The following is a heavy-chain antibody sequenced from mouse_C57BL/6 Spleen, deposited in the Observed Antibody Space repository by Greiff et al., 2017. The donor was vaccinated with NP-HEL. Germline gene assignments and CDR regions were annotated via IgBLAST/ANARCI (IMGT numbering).Heavy chain of an antibody. D-gene: IGHD2-5*01. Sequence: QVQLQQSGAELARPGASVKLSCKASGYTFTSYGISWVKQRTGQGLEWIGEIYPRSGNTYYNEKFKGKATLTADKSSSTAYMELRSLTSEDSAVYFCARAYYSNYFYYFDYWGQGTTLTVSS. CDR3: ARAYYSNYFYYFDY. J-gene: IGHJ2*01. CDR1: GYTFTSYG. CDR2: IYPRSGNT. V-gene: IGHV1-81*01.